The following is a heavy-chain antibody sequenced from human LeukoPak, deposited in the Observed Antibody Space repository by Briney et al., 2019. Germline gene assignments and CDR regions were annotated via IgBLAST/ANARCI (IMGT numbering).Heavy chain of an antibody. CDR2: ISWNSGSI. CDR1: GFTFDDYA. V-gene: IGHV3-9*01. D-gene: IGHD3-22*01. CDR3: AKVLYDSSGWDAFDI. J-gene: IGHJ3*02. Sequence: GGPLRLSCAASGFTFDDYAMHWVRQAPGKGLEWVSGISWNSGSIGYADSVKGRFTISRDNAKNSLYLQMNSLRVEDTALYYCAKVLYDSSGWDAFDIWGQGTMVSVSS.